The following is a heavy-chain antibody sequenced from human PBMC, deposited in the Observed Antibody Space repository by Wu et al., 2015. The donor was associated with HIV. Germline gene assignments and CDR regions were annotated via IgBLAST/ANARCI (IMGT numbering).Heavy chain of an antibody. Sequence: QVQLVQSGAEVKKPGASVKVSCKASGYTFTSYDINWVRQATGQGLEWMGWMNPKTGNTGYAQKFQGRVTMTRDTSTSTVYMELSSLRSEDTAVYYCARGGSPPYYYYGMDVWGQGTTVTVSS. CDR1: GYTFTSYD. CDR3: ARGGSPPYYYYGMDV. CDR2: MNPKTGNT. V-gene: IGHV1-8*01. J-gene: IGHJ6*02.